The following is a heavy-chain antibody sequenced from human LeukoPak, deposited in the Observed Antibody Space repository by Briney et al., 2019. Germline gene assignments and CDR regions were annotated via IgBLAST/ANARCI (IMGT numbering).Heavy chain of an antibody. CDR3: ATRYYDSSGYSYYYYYMDV. Sequence: GASVKVSCKASGYTFTSYDINWVRQATGQGLEWMGWMNPNSGNTGYAQKFQGRVTITRNTSISTAYMELSSLRSEDTAVYYCATRYYDSSGYSYYYYYMDVWGKGTTVTVSS. CDR2: MNPNSGNT. V-gene: IGHV1-8*03. J-gene: IGHJ6*03. D-gene: IGHD3-22*01. CDR1: GYTFTSYD.